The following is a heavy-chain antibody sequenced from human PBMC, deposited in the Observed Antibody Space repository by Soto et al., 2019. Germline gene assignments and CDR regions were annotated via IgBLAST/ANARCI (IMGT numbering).Heavy chain of an antibody. J-gene: IGHJ4*02. CDR2: ISGSGGTT. Sequence: EVQLLESGGGLVQPGGSLRLSCAASGFTFSSYTMSWVRQAPGKGLEWVSPISGSGGTTYYADSVKGRFTISRDNSKNTLYRQMNSLRAEDTAIYYCAREDIGGYCGGGTWYYDYWGQGALVTVSS. CDR1: GFTFSSYT. D-gene: IGHD2-15*01. V-gene: IGHV3-23*01. CDR3: AREDIGGYCGGGTWYYDY.